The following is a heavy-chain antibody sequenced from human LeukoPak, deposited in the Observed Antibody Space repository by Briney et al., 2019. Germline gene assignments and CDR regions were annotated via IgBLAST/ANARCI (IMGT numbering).Heavy chain of an antibody. CDR1: GYTFTNYA. Sequence: ASVKVSCKASGYTFTNYAINWVRQAPGQGLEWMGWINTNTGNPTYAQGFTGRFVFSLDTSVSTAYLQISSLKAEDTAVYYCAREGGDTVMASEGYWGQGTLVTVSS. CDR2: INTNTGNP. V-gene: IGHV7-4-1*02. CDR3: AREGGDTVMASEGY. D-gene: IGHD5-18*01. J-gene: IGHJ4*02.